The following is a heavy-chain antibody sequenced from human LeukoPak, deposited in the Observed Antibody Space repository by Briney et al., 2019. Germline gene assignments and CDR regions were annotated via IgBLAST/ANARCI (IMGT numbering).Heavy chain of an antibody. CDR1: GFTFSSYA. CDR3: AKDPGLYGSGSYKGY. Sequence: GGSLRLSCAASGFTFSSYAMSWVRQAPGKGLEWVSAISGSGGSTYYADSVKGRFTISRDNSKNTLYLQMNSLRAEDTAVYYCAKDPGLYGSGSYKGYWGQGTLVTVSS. CDR2: ISGSGGST. D-gene: IGHD3-10*01. J-gene: IGHJ4*02. V-gene: IGHV3-23*01.